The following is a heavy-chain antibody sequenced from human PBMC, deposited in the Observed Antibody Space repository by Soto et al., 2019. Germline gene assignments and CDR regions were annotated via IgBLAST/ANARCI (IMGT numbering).Heavy chain of an antibody. CDR3: ARTRDYYDRRSYYGPEGD. D-gene: IGHD3-22*01. CDR2: IIPILGIA. V-gene: IGHV1-69*02. J-gene: IGHJ4*01. CDR1: GGTFSSYT. Sequence: QVQLVQSGAEVKKPGSSVKVSCKASGGTFSSYTISWVRQAPGQGLEWMGRIIPILGIANYAQKFQGRVTITADKYTSTSNMDMSRLRTEETAVYYCARTRDYYDRRSYYGPEGDWGQGTLVNGAS.